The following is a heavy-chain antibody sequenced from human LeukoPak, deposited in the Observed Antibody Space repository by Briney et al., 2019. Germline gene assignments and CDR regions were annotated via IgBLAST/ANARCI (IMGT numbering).Heavy chain of an antibody. V-gene: IGHV4-61*02. J-gene: IGHJ4*02. CDR2: IYTSGST. CDR1: GGSISSGSYS. CDR3: ASSTGSGSYYPLFDY. Sequence: KPSQTLSLTCTVSGGSISSGSYSWSWIRQPAGKGLEWIGRIYTSGSTNYNPSLKSRVTISVDTSKNQFSMKLSSVTAADTAVYYCASSTGSGSYYPLFDYWGREPWSPSPQ. D-gene: IGHD3-10*01.